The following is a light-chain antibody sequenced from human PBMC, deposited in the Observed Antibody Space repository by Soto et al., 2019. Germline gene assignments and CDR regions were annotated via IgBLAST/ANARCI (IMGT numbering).Light chain of an antibody. V-gene: IGKV3-15*01. CDR1: QSVSSI. CDR3: QQYNNWPFYT. Sequence: ETVMTQTPATLSVSPGERATLSCRASQSVSSILAWYQQKPGQAPRLLIYGASTRATGIPARFSGSGSGTEFTLTISSLQSDDFVVYYCQQYNNWPFYTFGQGTKLEIK. CDR2: GAS. J-gene: IGKJ2*01.